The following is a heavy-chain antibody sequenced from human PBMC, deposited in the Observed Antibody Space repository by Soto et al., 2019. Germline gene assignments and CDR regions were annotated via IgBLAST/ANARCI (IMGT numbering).Heavy chain of an antibody. CDR3: ANRNYYAKSGYTFPYFDF. J-gene: IGHJ4*02. CDR1: GFTFSTYD. V-gene: IGHV3-23*01. Sequence: EVQLLESGGGIVQPGGPLRLSCVASGFTFSTYDMSWVRQAPGKGLEWVSTISGSGDRKYYADSVKGRLTTSSDNSRNTVYLQMDSLRVDDTAVYYCANRNYYAKSGYTFPYFDFWGQGNLVTVSS. CDR2: ISGSGDRK. D-gene: IGHD3-22*01.